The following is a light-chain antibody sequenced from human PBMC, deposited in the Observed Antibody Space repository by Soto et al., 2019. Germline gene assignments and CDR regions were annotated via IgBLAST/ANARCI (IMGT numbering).Light chain of an antibody. CDR1: SSDVGGYNY. CDR2: EVG. V-gene: IGLV2-14*01. CDR3: SSYTSSSTLV. J-gene: IGLJ1*01. Sequence: QSALTQPASVSGSPGQSITISCTGTSSDVGGYNYVSWYQQHPGKAPKIMIYEVGHRPLGVSNRFSGSKSGYTASLTISGLQEEDEADYYCSSYTSSSTLVFGTGTKLTVL.